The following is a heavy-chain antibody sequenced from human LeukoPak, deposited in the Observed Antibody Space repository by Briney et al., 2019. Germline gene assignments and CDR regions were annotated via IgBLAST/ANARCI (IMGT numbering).Heavy chain of an antibody. D-gene: IGHD6-19*01. CDR2: ISAYNGNT. J-gene: IGHJ5*02. CDR1: GYTFTSYG. V-gene: IGHV1-18*01. Sequence: ASVKVSCKASGYTFTSYGISWVRQAPGQGLEWMGWISAYNGNTNYAQKLQGRVTMTTDTSTSTAYMELRSLRSDDTAVYYCARETEESSDWYVGSSYSWFDPWSQGSLVTVSS. CDR3: ARETEESSDWYVGSSYSWFDP.